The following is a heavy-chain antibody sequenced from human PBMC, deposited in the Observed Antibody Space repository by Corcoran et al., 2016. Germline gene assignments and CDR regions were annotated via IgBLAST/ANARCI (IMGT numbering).Heavy chain of an antibody. CDR3: ARATYCSSSSCSSPFEY. CDR1: GGSFSRYY. D-gene: IGHD2-2*01. Sequence: QVQLQQWGAGLLKPSETLSLTCAVYGGSFSRYYWSWIRQPPGKGLEWIGEINHSGSTNYNPSLKSRVTISVDTSKNQFSLKLSSVTAADTAVYYCARATYCSSSSCSSPFEYWGQGTLVTVSS. J-gene: IGHJ4*02. CDR2: INHSGST. V-gene: IGHV4-34*01.